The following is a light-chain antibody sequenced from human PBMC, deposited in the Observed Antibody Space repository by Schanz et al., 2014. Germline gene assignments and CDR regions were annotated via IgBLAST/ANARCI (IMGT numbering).Light chain of an antibody. CDR1: SSDVGSYNY. J-gene: IGLJ3*02. Sequence: QSALTQPPSASGSPGQSVTISCTGTSSDVGSYNYVSWYQQHPGKAPKLMIYDVSNRPSGVSNRFSGSKSGNTASLTISGLQPEDEADYYCSSYTSDSTPLLFGGGTKLTVL. CDR3: SSYTSDSTPLL. V-gene: IGLV2-14*01. CDR2: DVS.